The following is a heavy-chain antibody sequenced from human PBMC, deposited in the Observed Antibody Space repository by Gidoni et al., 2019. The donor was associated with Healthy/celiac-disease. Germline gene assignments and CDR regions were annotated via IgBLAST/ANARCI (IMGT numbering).Heavy chain of an antibody. CDR1: GFTFDDYA. V-gene: IGHV3-43D*03. CDR2: ISWDGGST. J-gene: IGHJ4*02. Sequence: EVQLVASGGVVVQPGGSLRPSFAASGFTFDDYAMHWVRQAPGKGLEWVSLISWDGGSTYYADSVKGRFTISRDNSKNSLYLQMNSLRAEDTALYYCAKALGYSYGFDYWGQGTLVTVSS. CDR3: AKALGYSYGFDY. D-gene: IGHD5-18*01.